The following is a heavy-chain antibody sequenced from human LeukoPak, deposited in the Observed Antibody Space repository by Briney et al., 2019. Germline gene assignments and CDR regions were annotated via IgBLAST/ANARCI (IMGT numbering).Heavy chain of an antibody. J-gene: IGHJ4*02. CDR2: INHSGST. V-gene: IGHV4-39*07. CDR3: ARKRYDFWSGYRYGAFDY. CDR1: GGSISSSSYY. Sequence: SETLSLTCTVSGGSISSSSYYWSWIRQPPGKGLEWIGEINHSGSTNYNPSLKSRVTISVDTSKNQFSLKLSSVTAADTAVYYCARKRYDFWSGYRYGAFDYWGQGTLVTVSS. D-gene: IGHD3-3*01.